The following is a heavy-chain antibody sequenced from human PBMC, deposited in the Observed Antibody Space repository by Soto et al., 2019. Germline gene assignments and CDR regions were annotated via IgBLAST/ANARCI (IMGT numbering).Heavy chain of an antibody. V-gene: IGHV3-21*01. Sequence: PGGSLRLSCASSTFTFSSYSMNWVRQAPGKGLEWVSSISSSSSYIYYADSVKGRFTISRDNAKNSLYLQMNSLRAEDTAVYYCARNPKPRDFWSCYYTLDAFDIWGQGTMVTVS. CDR1: TFTFSSYS. CDR2: ISSSSSYI. D-gene: IGHD3-3*01. CDR3: ARNPKPRDFWSCYYTLDAFDI. J-gene: IGHJ3*02.